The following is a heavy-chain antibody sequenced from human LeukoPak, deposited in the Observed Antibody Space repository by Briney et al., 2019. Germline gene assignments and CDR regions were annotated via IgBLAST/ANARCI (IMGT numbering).Heavy chain of an antibody. CDR3: AKGSTMYTAYYFDY. CDR2: IYSDGST. V-gene: IGHV3-53*01. CDR1: GFIVSGDF. Sequence: GGSLRLSCAASGFIVSGDFMSWVRQAPGKGLEWVSVIYSDGSTYYADSVKGRFTISRDNSKNTLDLQMTGLRAEDTAVYYCAKGSTMYTAYYFDYWGQGTLVTVSS. J-gene: IGHJ4*02. D-gene: IGHD3-10*02.